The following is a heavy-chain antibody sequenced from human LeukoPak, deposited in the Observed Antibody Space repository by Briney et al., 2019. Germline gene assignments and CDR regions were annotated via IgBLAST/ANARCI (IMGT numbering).Heavy chain of an antibody. J-gene: IGHJ2*01. CDR3: ARRVVVVTATARGNWYFDL. CDR1: GGSFSGYY. D-gene: IGHD2-21*02. Sequence: PSETLSLTCAVYGGSFSGYYWSWIRQPPGEGLEWIGEINHSGSTNYNPSLKSRVTISVDTSKNQFSLKLSSVTAADTAVYYCARRVVVVTATARGNWYFDLWGRGTLVTVSS. V-gene: IGHV4-34*01. CDR2: INHSGST.